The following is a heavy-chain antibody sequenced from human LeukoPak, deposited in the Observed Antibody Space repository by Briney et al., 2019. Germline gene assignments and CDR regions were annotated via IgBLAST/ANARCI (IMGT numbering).Heavy chain of an antibody. CDR3: ARGSGSYLDAFDI. J-gene: IGHJ3*02. Sequence: GGSLRLSCAASGFTFSSYGMHWVRQAPGKGLEWVAVIWYDGSNKYYADSVKGRFTISRDNSKNTLYLQMNSLRAEDTAVYYCARGSGSYLDAFDIWGQGTMVTVSS. CDR1: GFTFSSYG. CDR2: IWYDGSNK. D-gene: IGHD1-26*01. V-gene: IGHV3-33*01.